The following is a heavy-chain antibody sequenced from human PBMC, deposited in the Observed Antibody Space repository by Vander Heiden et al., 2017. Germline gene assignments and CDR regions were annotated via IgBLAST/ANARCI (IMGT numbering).Heavy chain of an antibody. J-gene: IGHJ6*02. CDR1: GFTLRGYA. CDR3: AKEEGVVPDYYGMDV. CDR2: ISSSGGST. V-gene: IGHV3-23*01. Sequence: EVQLLASGGGLVQPGGSLSLPCAPPGFTLRGYARRWVRQARGKGLEWVSAISSSGGSTYYADSVKGRFTISRDNSKNTLYLQMNSLRAEDTAVYYCAKEEGVVPDYYGMDVWGQGTTVTVSS. D-gene: IGHD2-2*01.